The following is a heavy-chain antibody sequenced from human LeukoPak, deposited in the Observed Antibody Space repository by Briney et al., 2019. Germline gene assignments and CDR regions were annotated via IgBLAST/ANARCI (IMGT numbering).Heavy chain of an antibody. J-gene: IGHJ5*02. D-gene: IGHD1-26*01. CDR2: VNESGGT. V-gene: IGHV4-34*01. Sequence: SDTLSLTCAVYVGSFSGYHWNWIRQPPGKGPEWIGEVNESGGTNINPSLRSRVILSVDTSMNQFSLKLISVTAADTGVYYCARGQGATVPKVGKNWFDPWGHGTRVIVSP. CDR3: ARGQGATVPKVGKNWFDP. CDR1: VGSFSGYH.